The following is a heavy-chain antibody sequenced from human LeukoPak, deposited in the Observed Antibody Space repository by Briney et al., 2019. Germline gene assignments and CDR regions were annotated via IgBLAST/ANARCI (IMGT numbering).Heavy chain of an antibody. J-gene: IGHJ1*01. CDR2: IIPILGIA. D-gene: IGHD4-17*01. CDR1: GGTFSSYA. CDR3: ARARWATVTTVNDAAFQH. Sequence: SVKVSCKASGGTFSSYAISWVRQAPGQGLEWMGRIIPILGIANYAQKFQGRVTITADKSTSTAYMELSSLRSEDTAVYYCARARWATVTTVNDAAFQHWGQGTLVTVSS. V-gene: IGHV1-69*04.